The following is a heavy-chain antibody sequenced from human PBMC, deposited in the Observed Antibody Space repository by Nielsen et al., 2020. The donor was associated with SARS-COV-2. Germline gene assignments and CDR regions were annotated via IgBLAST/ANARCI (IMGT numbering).Heavy chain of an antibody. CDR1: GFTFSDYT. CDR3: AREGADSSSWYTDY. Sequence: GESLKISCAASGFTFSDYTLNWVRRAPGKGLEWVSSISSSSTYVYYADSVKGRFTISRNNGRDSLYLQMNSLRAEDTAVYYCAREGADSSSWYTDYWGQGTLVTVFS. V-gene: IGHV3-21*01. CDR2: ISSSSTYV. D-gene: IGHD6-13*01. J-gene: IGHJ4*02.